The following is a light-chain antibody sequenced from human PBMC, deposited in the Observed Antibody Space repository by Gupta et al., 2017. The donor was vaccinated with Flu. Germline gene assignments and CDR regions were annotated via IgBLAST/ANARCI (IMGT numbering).Light chain of an antibody. J-gene: IGKJ1*01. Sequence: EIVLTQSPGTLSLPPGARATLSCRASQSVSSTYLAWYQPTPGQAPRLLIYGSSGRATGIPDRFSGSGSGTACTRTSSRMEPEDFAVYFCQHYGSSPRTFGPGTKVEIK. CDR1: QSVSSTY. CDR3: QHYGSSPRT. CDR2: GSS. V-gene: IGKV3-20*01.